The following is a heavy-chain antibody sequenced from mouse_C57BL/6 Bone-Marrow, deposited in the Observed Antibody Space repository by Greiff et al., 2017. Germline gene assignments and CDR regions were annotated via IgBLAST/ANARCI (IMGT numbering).Heavy chain of an antibody. CDR1: GYTFTEYT. D-gene: IGHD1-1*01. J-gene: IGHJ2*01. Sequence: QVQLQQSGAELVKPGASVKLSCKASGYTFTEYTIHWVKQRSGQGLEWIGWFYPGSGSIKYNEKFKDKATLTADKSSRTGYMELSRLTSEGSAVYFCARHGVYYYGSSYKYVDYWGQGTTLTVSS. V-gene: IGHV1-62-2*01. CDR3: ARHGVYYYGSSYKYVDY. CDR2: FYPGSGSI.